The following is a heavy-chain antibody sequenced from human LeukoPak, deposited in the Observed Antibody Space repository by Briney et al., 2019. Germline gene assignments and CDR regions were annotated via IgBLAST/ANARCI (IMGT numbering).Heavy chain of an antibody. Sequence: PSETLSLTCTVSGGSISSSSYYWGWIRQPPGKGLEWIGSIYYSGSTYYNPSLKSRVTISVDTSKNQFSLKLSSVTAADTAVYYCARTRLWFGESIRHDYWGQGTLVTVSS. CDR3: ARTRLWFGESIRHDY. J-gene: IGHJ4*02. CDR2: IYYSGST. CDR1: GGSISSSSYY. V-gene: IGHV4-39*07. D-gene: IGHD3-10*01.